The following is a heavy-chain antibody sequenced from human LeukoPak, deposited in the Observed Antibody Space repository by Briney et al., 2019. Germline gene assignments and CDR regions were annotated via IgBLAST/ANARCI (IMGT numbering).Heavy chain of an antibody. CDR1: GGSLSSNRYY. CDR3: ARHLEAVAGTFDY. V-gene: IGHV4-39*01. D-gene: IGHD6-19*01. Sequence: PSETLSLTCIVSGGSLSSNRYYWGWIRQPPGKGLVWIGSIYYSGSTYYNPSLKSRVTISVDTSKNQFSLKLSSVTAADTAVYYCARHLEAVAGTFDYWGQGTLVTVSS. CDR2: IYYSGST. J-gene: IGHJ4*02.